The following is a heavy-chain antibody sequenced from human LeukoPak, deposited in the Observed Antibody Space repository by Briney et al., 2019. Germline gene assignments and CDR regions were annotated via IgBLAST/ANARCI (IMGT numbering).Heavy chain of an antibody. J-gene: IGHJ4*02. CDR2: MYSSGST. Sequence: SETLSLTCTVSGGSFSSYYWSWIRQPAGKGLEWIGRMYSSGSTSYNPSLESRVTMSIDTSKNQVSLKLSSVTAADTAVYYCARSDEWELGPIDYWGQGTLVTVSS. D-gene: IGHD1-26*01. V-gene: IGHV4-4*07. CDR1: GGSFSSYY. CDR3: ARSDEWELGPIDY.